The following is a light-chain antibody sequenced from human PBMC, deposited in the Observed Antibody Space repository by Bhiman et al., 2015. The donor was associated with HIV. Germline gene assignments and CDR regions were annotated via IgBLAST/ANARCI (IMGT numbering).Light chain of an antibody. Sequence: QSVLTQPPSVSGAPGQRVTISCTGSSSNIGATYDVHWYQQLPGTAPKLLIHGNSNRPSGIPDRFSGSKSGTSATLGITGLQTGDEADYYCGTWDNSLSTGGVFGTGTKVTVL. CDR3: GTWDNSLSTGGV. J-gene: IGLJ1*01. CDR1: SSNIGATYD. V-gene: IGLV1-50*01. CDR2: GNS.